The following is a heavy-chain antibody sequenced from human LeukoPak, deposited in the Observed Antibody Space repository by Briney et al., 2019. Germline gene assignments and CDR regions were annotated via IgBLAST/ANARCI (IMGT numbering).Heavy chain of an antibody. CDR3: AKDIEQSQRSAFDY. CDR1: GFTFSSYA. Sequence: GGSLRLSCAASGFTFSSYAMSWVGQAPGKGLEWVSAIISSGGSTYYADSVKGRFTISRDNSKNTLSLQMNSLRAEDTAVYYCAKDIEQSQRSAFDYWGQGTLVTVSS. V-gene: IGHV3-23*01. J-gene: IGHJ4*02. CDR2: IISSGGST. D-gene: IGHD6-25*01.